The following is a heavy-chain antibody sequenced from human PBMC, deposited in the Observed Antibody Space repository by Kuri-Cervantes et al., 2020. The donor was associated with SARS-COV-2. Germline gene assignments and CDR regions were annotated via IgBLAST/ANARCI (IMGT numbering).Heavy chain of an antibody. Sequence: GESLKISCAASGFTLGTYGMHWVRQAPGKGLEWVGRIKSKTDGGTTDYAAPVKGRFTISRDDSKNTLYLQMNSLKTEDTAVYYCTPLGMDVWGQGTTVTVSS. V-gene: IGHV3-15*07. CDR2: IKSKTDGGTT. CDR1: GFTLGTYG. CDR3: TPLGMDV. J-gene: IGHJ6*02.